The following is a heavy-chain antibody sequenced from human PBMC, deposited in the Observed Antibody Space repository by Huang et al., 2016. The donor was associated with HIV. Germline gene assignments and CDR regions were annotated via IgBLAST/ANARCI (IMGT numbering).Heavy chain of an antibody. J-gene: IGHJ4*02. Sequence: QVQLVESGGGAVQPGGSLRLSCAAAGFTFSSFGMHWVRQRPGEGLEWLTFVRYDGSKTTYADSGKGRFTIARDNSDNTLFLQMNTLTSDDTALYYCAKDEKQFCTGGSCHSSNIDSWGQGTLVTVSS. D-gene: IGHD2-8*02. CDR3: AKDEKQFCTGGSCHSSNIDS. CDR2: VRYDGSKT. CDR1: GFTFSSFG. V-gene: IGHV3-30*02.